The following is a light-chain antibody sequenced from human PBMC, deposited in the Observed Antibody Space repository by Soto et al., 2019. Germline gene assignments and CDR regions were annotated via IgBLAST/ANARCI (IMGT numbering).Light chain of an antibody. J-gene: IGLJ1*01. CDR3: FSFTTTSTHV. CDR2: EVN. CDR1: TSDVGGYSY. V-gene: IGLV2-8*01. Sequence: QSVLPQPPSASVSPGQSVTVSCTGTTSDVGGYSYVSWYQQHPGKAPKLIIYEVNKRPSGVPDRFSASKSGNTAYLTISGLQVEDEAEYFCFSFTTTSTHVFGTGTKVTVL.